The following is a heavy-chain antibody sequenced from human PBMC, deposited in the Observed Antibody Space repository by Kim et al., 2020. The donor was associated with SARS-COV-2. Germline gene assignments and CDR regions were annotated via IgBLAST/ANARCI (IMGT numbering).Heavy chain of an antibody. V-gene: IGHV4-59*01. CDR1: GGSISSYY. J-gene: IGHJ5*02. Sequence: SETLSLTCTVSGGSISSYYWSWIRQPPGKGLEWIGNIYYSGSTNYNPSLKSRVTVSVDTSKNHFSLKLSSVTAADTAVYYCAKGEVWFDPWGQGTLGTVS. D-gene: IGHD1-26*01. CDR3: AKGEVWFDP. CDR2: IYYSGST.